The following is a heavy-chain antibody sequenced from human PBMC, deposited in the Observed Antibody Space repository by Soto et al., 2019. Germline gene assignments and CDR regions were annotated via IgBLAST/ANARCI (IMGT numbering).Heavy chain of an antibody. D-gene: IGHD2-15*01. CDR3: ARVLGGYGMDV. Sequence: GGSLRLSCAASGFTFSSYDMHWVRQATGKGLEWVSAIGTAGDTYYPGSVKGRFTISRENAKNSLYLQMNSLRAGDTAVYYCARVLGGYGMDVWGQGTTVTVSS. CDR1: GFTFSSYD. V-gene: IGHV3-13*04. CDR2: IGTAGDT. J-gene: IGHJ6*02.